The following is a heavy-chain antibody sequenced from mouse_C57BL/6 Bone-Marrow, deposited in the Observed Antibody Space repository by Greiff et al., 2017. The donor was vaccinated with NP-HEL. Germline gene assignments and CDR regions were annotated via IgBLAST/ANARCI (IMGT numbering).Heavy chain of an antibody. CDR3: ARHATTAVEDYFDD. D-gene: IGHD1-2*01. V-gene: IGHV5-15*01. Sequence: EVKLVESGGGLVQPGGSLKLSCAASGFTFSDYGMAWVRQAPRKGPEWVAFISNLAYSIYYADTVTGRFTISRENAKNTLYLEMSSLRSEDTAMYYCARHATTAVEDYFDDWGQGTTLTVSS. CDR1: GFTFSDYG. J-gene: IGHJ2*01. CDR2: ISNLAYSI.